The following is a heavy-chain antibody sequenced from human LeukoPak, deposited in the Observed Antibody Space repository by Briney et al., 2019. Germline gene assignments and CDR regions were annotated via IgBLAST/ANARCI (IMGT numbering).Heavy chain of an antibody. CDR2: IHHSGST. CDR3: ARGVVAAPQTFDY. Sequence: SETLSLTCAVYGGSFSGFHWTWIRQPPGKGLEWIGEIHHSGSTNYNPSLKSRVTISIDTSKNQFSLKLSSVTAADTAVYYCARGVVAAPQTFDYWGQGTLVTVSS. D-gene: IGHD2-15*01. V-gene: IGHV4-34*01. J-gene: IGHJ4*02. CDR1: GGSFSGFH.